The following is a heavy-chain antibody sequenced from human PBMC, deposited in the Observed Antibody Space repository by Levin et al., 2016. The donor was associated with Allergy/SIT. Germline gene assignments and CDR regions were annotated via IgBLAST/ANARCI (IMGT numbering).Heavy chain of an antibody. CDR2: INPNSGGT. CDR3: ARGVEGGIVVVPAAMLGRWFDP. Sequence: WVRQAPGQGLEWMGWINPNSGGTNYAQKFQGRVTMTRDTSISTAYMELSRLRSDDTAVYYCARGVEGGIVVVPAAMLGRWFDPWGQGTLVTVSS. J-gene: IGHJ5*02. V-gene: IGHV1-2*02. D-gene: IGHD2-2*01.